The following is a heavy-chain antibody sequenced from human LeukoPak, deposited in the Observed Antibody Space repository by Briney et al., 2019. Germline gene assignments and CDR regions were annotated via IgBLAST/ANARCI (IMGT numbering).Heavy chain of an antibody. V-gene: IGHV3-66*01. CDR1: GFTFSSYA. D-gene: IGHD6-19*01. CDR3: ARERNLEIAVAGTIFNY. CDR2: IYSGGST. Sequence: GGSLRLSCAASGFTFSSYAMSWVRQAPGKGLEWVSVIYSGGSTYYADSVKGRFTISRDNSKNTLYLQMKSLRAEDTAVYYCARERNLEIAVAGTIFNYWGQGTLVTVSS. J-gene: IGHJ4*02.